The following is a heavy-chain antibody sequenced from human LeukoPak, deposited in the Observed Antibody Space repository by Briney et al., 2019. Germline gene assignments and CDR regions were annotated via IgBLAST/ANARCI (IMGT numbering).Heavy chain of an antibody. V-gene: IGHV4-59*01. CDR1: GGSITDYY. D-gene: IGHD3-22*01. J-gene: IGHJ3*02. CDR3: ARDLKLDGSSGYYAFDI. Sequence: SETLSLICTVSGGSITDYYWGWIRQPPGKGLEWIGYDYYSGSSNYNPSLKSRVTISVDTSKNQFSLKMSSVTAADAAVYYCARDLKLDGSSGYYAFDIWGQGTMVTVSS. CDR2: DYYSGSS.